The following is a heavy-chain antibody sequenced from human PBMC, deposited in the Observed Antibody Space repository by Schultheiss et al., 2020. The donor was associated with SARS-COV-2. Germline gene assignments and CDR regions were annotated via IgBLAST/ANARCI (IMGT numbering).Heavy chain of an antibody. CDR1: GGSISSYY. Sequence: SETLSLTCTVSGGSISSYYWSWIRQPAGKGLEWIGRIYTSGSTNYNPSLKSRVTMSVDTSKNQFSLKLSSVTAADTAVYYCATGPVTLSYDFWSGYYKDYYYYMDVWGKGTTVTVSS. J-gene: IGHJ6*03. V-gene: IGHV4-4*07. CDR2: IYTSGST. CDR3: ATGPVTLSYDFWSGYYKDYYYYMDV. D-gene: IGHD3-3*01.